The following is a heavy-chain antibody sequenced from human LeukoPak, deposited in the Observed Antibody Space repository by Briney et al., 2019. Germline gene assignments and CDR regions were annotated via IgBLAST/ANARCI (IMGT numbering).Heavy chain of an antibody. Sequence: GRSLRLSCAASGFIFSNCGMHWVRQAPGKGLEWVAVMYSDGSTQYYADSVKGRFTISRDNSKTRLYLQMTSLRAEDTAVYYCARDSYGAYLYFDDWGQGTLVTVSS. D-gene: IGHD4/OR15-4a*01. CDR3: ARDSYGAYLYFDD. CDR1: GFIFSNCG. CDR2: MYSDGSTQ. V-gene: IGHV3-33*01. J-gene: IGHJ4*02.